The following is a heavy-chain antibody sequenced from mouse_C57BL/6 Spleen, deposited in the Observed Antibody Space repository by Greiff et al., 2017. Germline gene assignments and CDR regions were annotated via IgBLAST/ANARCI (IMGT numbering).Heavy chain of an antibody. J-gene: IGHJ3*01. V-gene: IGHV8-2*01. CDR2: WNNDNY. D-gene: IGHD2-2*01. CDR3: WRGLLLWLRRRFSAWFAY. Sequence: QVTLKECGPGILQPSQTLSLACTFSGISLSTSGMGLSWLRKPSGKALEWLASIWNNDNYYNPSLKSRLTISKETSNYQVFLKLTSVDTADSATYYGAWRGLLLWLRRRFSAWFAYWGQGTLVTVSA. CDR1: ISLSTSGMGL.